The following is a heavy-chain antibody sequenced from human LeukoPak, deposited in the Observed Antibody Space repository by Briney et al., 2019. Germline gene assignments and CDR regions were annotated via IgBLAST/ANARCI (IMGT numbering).Heavy chain of an antibody. V-gene: IGHV4-61*02. CDR3: ARGTKLRYFKGGAFDI. J-gene: IGHJ3*02. CDR1: GGSISSGSYY. CDR2: IYTSGST. D-gene: IGHD3-9*01. Sequence: SQTLSLTCTVSGGSISSGSYYWSWIRQPAGKGLEWIGRIYTSGSTNYNPSLKSQVTISVDTSKNQFSLKLSSVTAADTAMYYCARGTKLRYFKGGAFDIWGQGTMVTVSS.